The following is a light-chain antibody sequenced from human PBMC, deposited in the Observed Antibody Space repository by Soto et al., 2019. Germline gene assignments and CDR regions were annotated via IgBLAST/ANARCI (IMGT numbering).Light chain of an antibody. CDR1: SSNIGLND. V-gene: IGLV1-44*01. CDR3: AAWDESLNGPV. J-gene: IGLJ2*01. Sequence: QSVLTQPPSASGTPGQTVTISCSGSSSNIGLNDVHWYRQLSGTAPQILIYDTNQQATGVPDRFSGSRSGTSASLAIHGLQSEDEADYHCAAWDESLNGPVFGGGPKLTVL. CDR2: DTN.